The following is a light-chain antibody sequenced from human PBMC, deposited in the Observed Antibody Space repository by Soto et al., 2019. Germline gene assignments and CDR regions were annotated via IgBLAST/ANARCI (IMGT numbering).Light chain of an antibody. J-gene: IGLJ2*01. CDR1: SSDIGTYNF. V-gene: IGLV2-8*01. Sequence: QSALTQPPSASGSPGQSVTISCTGTSSDIGTYNFVSWYQQHPGKAPKLIIYEVTKRPSGVPDRFSGSKSGITASLTVSGLQAEHEADYYCSSYAGSNNYVVFGGGTKLTVL. CDR2: EVT. CDR3: SSYAGSNNYVV.